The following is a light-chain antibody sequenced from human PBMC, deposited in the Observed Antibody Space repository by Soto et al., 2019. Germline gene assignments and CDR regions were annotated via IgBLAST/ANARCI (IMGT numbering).Light chain of an antibody. Sequence: EIVLTQSPATLSLSPGERATLSCRASQSVSSYLACYQQKPGQAPRLLIYDASNRATGIPARFSGSGSGTDFTLTISSLQPEDFAVYYCHQRSNWLYTFGQGTKLEIK. CDR3: HQRSNWLYT. J-gene: IGKJ2*01. V-gene: IGKV3-11*01. CDR2: DAS. CDR1: QSVSSY.